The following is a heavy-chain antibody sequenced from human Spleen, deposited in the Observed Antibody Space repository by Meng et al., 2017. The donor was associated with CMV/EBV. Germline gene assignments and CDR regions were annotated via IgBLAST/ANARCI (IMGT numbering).Heavy chain of an antibody. CDR3: ARDPIGGNYRGSHFDY. J-gene: IGHJ4*02. V-gene: IGHV3-30-3*01. CDR2: ISNDESNT. Sequence: GFTFSNYAMNWVRQAPGKGLEWVALISNDESNTYYAGSVKGRFSISRDSSKNTLYLQMSSLRPEDTAVYYCARDPIGGNYRGSHFDYWGQGTLVTVSS. CDR1: GFTFSNYA. D-gene: IGHD1-7*01.